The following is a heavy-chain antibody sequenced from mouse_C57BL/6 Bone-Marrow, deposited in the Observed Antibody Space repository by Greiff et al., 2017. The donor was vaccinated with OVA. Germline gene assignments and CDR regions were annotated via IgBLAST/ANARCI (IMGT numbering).Heavy chain of an antibody. CDR2: IYPRSGNT. CDR3: AIYDGYYVN. Sequence: LQQSGAELARPGASVKLSCKASGYTFTSYGISWVKQRTGQGLEWIGEIYPRSGNTYYNEKFKGKATLTAEKSSSTAYMELRILTSEDSAVYFCAIYDGYYVNWGQGTTLTVSS. D-gene: IGHD2-3*01. J-gene: IGHJ2*01. CDR1: GYTFTSYG. V-gene: IGHV1-81*01.